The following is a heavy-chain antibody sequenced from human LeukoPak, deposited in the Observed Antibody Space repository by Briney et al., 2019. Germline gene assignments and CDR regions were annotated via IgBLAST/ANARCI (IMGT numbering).Heavy chain of an antibody. D-gene: IGHD3-22*01. CDR1: GGSISSYY. CDR2: IYYSGST. Sequence: PSETLSLTCTVSGGSISSYYWSWIRQPAGKGLEWIGYIYYSGSTNYNPSLKSRVTISVDTSKNQFSLKLSSVTAADTAVYYCARGYYDSSGYYYADYWGQGTLVTVSS. V-gene: IGHV4-59*08. J-gene: IGHJ4*02. CDR3: ARGYYDSSGYYYADY.